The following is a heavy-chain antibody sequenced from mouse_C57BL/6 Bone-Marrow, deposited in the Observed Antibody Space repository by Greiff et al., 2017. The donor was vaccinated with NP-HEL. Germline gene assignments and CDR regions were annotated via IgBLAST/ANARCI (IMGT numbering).Heavy chain of an antibody. J-gene: IGHJ2*01. CDR1: GYTFTSYT. CDR2: INPSSGYT. V-gene: IGHV1-4*01. CDR3: ARWDYYGSSYYFDY. D-gene: IGHD1-1*01. Sequence: QVQLKESGAELARPGASVKMSCKASGYTFTSYTMHWVKQRPGQGLEWIGYINPSSGYTKYNQKFKDKATLTADKSSSTAYMQLSSLTSEDSAVYYCARWDYYGSSYYFDYWGQGTTLTVSS.